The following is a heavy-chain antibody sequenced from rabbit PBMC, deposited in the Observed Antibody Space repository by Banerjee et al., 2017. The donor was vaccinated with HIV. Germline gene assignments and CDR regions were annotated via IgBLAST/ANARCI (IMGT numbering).Heavy chain of an antibody. D-gene: IGHD8-1*01. J-gene: IGHJ4*01. Sequence: WAKGRFTISKTSSTTVTLQMTSLTAADTATYFCARDYAGSSYGDYFNLWGQGTLVTVS. CDR3: ARDYAGSSYGDYFNL. V-gene: IGHV1S40*01.